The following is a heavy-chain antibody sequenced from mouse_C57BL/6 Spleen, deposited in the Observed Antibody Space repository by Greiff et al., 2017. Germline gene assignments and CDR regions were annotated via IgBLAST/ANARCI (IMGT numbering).Heavy chain of an antibody. J-gene: IGHJ4*01. CDR2: IWRGGST. CDR3: AKNSPYGGAMDY. Sequence: VQLQESGPGLVQPSQSLSITCTVSGFSLTSYGVHWVRQSPGKGLEWLGVIWRGGSTDYNAAFMSRLSITKDNSKSQVFFKMNSLQADDTAIYYCAKNSPYGGAMDYWGQGTSVTVSS. V-gene: IGHV2-5*01. CDR1: GFSLTSYG. D-gene: IGHD1-1*02.